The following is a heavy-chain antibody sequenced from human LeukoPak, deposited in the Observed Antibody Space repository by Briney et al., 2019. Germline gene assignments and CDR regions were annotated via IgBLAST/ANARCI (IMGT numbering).Heavy chain of an antibody. J-gene: IGHJ6*03. CDR1: GGSISSYY. CDR2: IYYSGST. D-gene: IGHD3-16*01. CDR3: ARGNYDYVWGSYPPAYYYYMDV. V-gene: IGHV4-59*01. Sequence: SETLSLTCTVSGGSISSYYWSWIRQPPGKGLEWIGYIYYSGSTNYNPSLKSRVTISVDTSKNQFSLKLSSVTAADTAVYYCARGNYDYVWGSYPPAYYYYMDVWGKGTTVTVSS.